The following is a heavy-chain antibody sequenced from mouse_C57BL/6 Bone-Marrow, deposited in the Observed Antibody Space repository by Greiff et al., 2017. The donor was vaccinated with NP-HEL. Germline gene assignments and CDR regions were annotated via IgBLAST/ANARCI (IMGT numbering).Heavy chain of an antibody. CDR2: IYPRSGNT. Sequence: QVQLQQSGAELARPGASVKLSCKASGYTFTSYGISWVKQRTGQGLEWIGEIYPRSGNTYYNEKFKGKATLTADKSSSTAYMELRSLTSEDSAVYFCASPLGRGAYWGQGTLVTVSA. CDR3: ASPLGRGAY. D-gene: IGHD4-1*01. CDR1: GYTFTSYG. J-gene: IGHJ3*01. V-gene: IGHV1-81*01.